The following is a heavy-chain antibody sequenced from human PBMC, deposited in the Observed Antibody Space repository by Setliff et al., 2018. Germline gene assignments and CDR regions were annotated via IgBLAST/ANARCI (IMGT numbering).Heavy chain of an antibody. Sequence: SETLSLTCTVSGASISSGTYYWAWIRQPPGKGLEWIGRIHYRGTTYSNASLASRLTISVDTTKNQFSLKLTSVTAADTAVYYCARTGTYRYFDYWGQGTRVTVSS. D-gene: IGHD1-1*01. CDR2: IHYRGTT. V-gene: IGHV4-39*01. CDR1: GASISSGTYY. CDR3: ARTGTYRYFDY. J-gene: IGHJ4*02.